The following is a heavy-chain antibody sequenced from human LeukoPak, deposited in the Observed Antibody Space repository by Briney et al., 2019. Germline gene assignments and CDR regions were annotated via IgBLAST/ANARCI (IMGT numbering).Heavy chain of an antibody. CDR3: ARLRDVVVPAAAYYYYYGMDV. V-gene: IGHV4-59*08. Sequence: SETLSLTCTVSGGSISSYYWSWIRQPPGKRLEWIGYIYYSGSTNYNPSLKSRVTISVDTSKNQFSLKLSSVTAADTAVYYFARLRDVVVPAAAYYYYYGMDVWGQGTTVTVSS. J-gene: IGHJ6*02. CDR1: GGSISSYY. D-gene: IGHD2-2*01. CDR2: IYYSGST.